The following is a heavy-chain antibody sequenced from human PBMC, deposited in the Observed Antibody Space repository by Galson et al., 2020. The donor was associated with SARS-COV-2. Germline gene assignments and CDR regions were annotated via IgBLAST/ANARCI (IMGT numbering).Heavy chain of an antibody. D-gene: IGHD6-13*01. J-gene: IGHJ4*02. CDR1: GGSISGSNYF. CDR2: IWYSGNT. CDR3: VRDQGYGSSWNVFDPFDC. Sequence: ASETLSLTCTVSGGSISGSNYFWGWVRQPPGKGLEWIGSIWYSGNTYYSPSLTSRVTISIDTSKTQFSLRLSSVTAADTAVYYCVRDQGYGSSWNVFDPFDCWGQGTQVTVSS. V-gene: IGHV4-39*07.